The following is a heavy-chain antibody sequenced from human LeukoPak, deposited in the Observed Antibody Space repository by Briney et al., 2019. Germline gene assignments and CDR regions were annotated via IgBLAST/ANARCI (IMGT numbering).Heavy chain of an antibody. CDR3: ARGNGYSSSWYIDY. CDR1: GGSFSGYY. V-gene: IGHV4-34*01. Sequence: SETLSLTCAVYGGSFSGYYWSWIRQPPGKGLEWIGEINHSGSTNYNPSLKSRVTISVDTSKNQFSLKLSSVTAEDTAVYYCARGNGYSSSWYIDYWGQGTLVTVSS. D-gene: IGHD6-13*01. J-gene: IGHJ4*02. CDR2: INHSGST.